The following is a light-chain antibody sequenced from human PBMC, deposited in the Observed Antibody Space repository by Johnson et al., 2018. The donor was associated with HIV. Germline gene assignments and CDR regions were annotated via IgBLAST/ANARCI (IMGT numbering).Light chain of an antibody. CDR2: KDN. V-gene: IGLV1-51*02. CDR1: SSTIGNNF. J-gene: IGLJ1*01. CDR3: GTWDTSPSGGGF. Sequence: QSVLTQPPSVSAAPGQKVTISCSGSSSTIGNNFVSWYQVLPGTAPKLLIYKDNERPSGIPDRFSGSKSGTLATLDITGRQTGDEADYYSGTWDTSPSGGGFFGTWTKVTVL.